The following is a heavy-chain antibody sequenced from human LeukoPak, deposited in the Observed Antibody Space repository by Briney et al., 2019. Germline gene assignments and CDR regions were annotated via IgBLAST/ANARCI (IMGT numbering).Heavy chain of an antibody. CDR3: ASADGYKIDY. Sequence: SETLSLTCTVSGDSISGSRYYWGWIRHPPGTGLEWIGNIYYGGSTYDNPSRKSRVSISMDTSNNQFSLKVSSVTAADTAVYYCASADGYKIDYWGQGTLVTVSS. J-gene: IGHJ4*02. CDR2: IYYGGST. CDR1: GDSISGSRYY. D-gene: IGHD5-24*01. V-gene: IGHV4-39*01.